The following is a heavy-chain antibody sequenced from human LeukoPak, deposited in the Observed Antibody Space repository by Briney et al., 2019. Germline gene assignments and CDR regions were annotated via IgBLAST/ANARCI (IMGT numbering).Heavy chain of an antibody. CDR3: ARVPKRITIFGVVDAFDI. J-gene: IGHJ3*02. Sequence: PGGSLRLSCAASGFTFSSYAMSWVRQAPGKGLEWVSAISGSGGSTYYADSVKGRFTISRDNAKNALYLQMNSLRAEDTAVYYCARVPKRITIFGVVDAFDIWGQGTMVTVSS. D-gene: IGHD3-3*01. CDR2: ISGSGGST. V-gene: IGHV3-23*01. CDR1: GFTFSSYA.